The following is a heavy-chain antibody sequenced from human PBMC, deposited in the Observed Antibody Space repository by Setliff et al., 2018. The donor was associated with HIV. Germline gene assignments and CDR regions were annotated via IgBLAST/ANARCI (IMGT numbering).Heavy chain of an antibody. CDR3: ARVGATIQLMYYFDY. Sequence: PGGSLRLSCAASGFTFSNYAMGWVRQVPGKGLEWVASISNTGRNTYYGDSVKGRFIISRDNSKNTAYLQMSSLRDEDTAIYYCARVGATIQLMYYFDYWGQGTLVTVSS. D-gene: IGHD1-26*01. CDR2: ISNTGRNT. CDR1: GFTFSNYA. J-gene: IGHJ4*02. V-gene: IGHV3-23*01.